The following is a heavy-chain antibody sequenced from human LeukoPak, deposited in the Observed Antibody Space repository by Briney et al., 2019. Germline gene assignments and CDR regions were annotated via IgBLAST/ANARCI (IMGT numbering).Heavy chain of an antibody. CDR2: IYYSGST. CDR3: ATSSRTYGSGSYSRFDY. D-gene: IGHD3-10*01. Sequence: PSETLSLTCTVSGGSISSSSYYWGWIRQPPGKGLEWIGSIYYSGSTYYNPSLKSRVTISVDTSKNQFSLKLSSVTAADTAVYYCATSSRTYGSGSYSRFDYWGQGTLVTVSS. J-gene: IGHJ4*02. V-gene: IGHV4-39*07. CDR1: GGSISSSSYY.